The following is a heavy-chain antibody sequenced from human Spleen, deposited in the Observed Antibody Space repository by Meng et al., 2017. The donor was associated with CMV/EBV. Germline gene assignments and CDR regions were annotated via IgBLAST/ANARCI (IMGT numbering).Heavy chain of an antibody. Sequence: EVQLVVAGGGLGQAGGYLGLSCAASGFTVSSNYMGWVRHVPGEGLVWVSRINTDGSITSYADSVGGRFTISRDNAKNTLYLQMNDLRADDSAAYYCVRDLVGNRDYWGQGTLVTVSS. CDR3: VRDLVGNRDY. D-gene: IGHD1-14*01. V-gene: IGHV3-74*03. CDR1: GFTVSSNY. CDR2: INTDGSIT. J-gene: IGHJ4*02.